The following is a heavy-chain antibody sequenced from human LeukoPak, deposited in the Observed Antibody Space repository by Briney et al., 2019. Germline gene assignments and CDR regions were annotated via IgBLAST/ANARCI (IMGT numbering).Heavy chain of an antibody. CDR1: GFTFSSYA. V-gene: IGHV3-23*01. CDR2: ICGGGSST. Sequence: GGSLRLSCAASGFTFSSYAMSWVRQAPGKGLEWVSAICGGGSSTYYADSVKGRFTISRDNSKNTLYLQMNSLRAEDTAIYYCAKGIAAAGPYFDYWGQGTLVTVSS. D-gene: IGHD6-13*01. J-gene: IGHJ4*02. CDR3: AKGIAAAGPYFDY.